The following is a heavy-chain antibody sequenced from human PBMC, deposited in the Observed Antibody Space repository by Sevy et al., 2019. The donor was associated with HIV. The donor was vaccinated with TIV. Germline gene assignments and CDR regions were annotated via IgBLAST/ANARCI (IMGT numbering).Heavy chain of an antibody. Sequence: GESLKISCKGSGYSFSNYWIGWVRQMPGKGLELMGIIYPGDSDTRYSPSFQGQVTIPVDKSSSTAYLQWSRLRASDTAMYYCARFGSDRLAYYGMDVWGQGTTVTVSS. CDR3: ARFGSDRLAYYGMDV. J-gene: IGHJ6*02. D-gene: IGHD2-21*02. V-gene: IGHV5-51*01. CDR2: IYPGDSDT. CDR1: GYSFSNYW.